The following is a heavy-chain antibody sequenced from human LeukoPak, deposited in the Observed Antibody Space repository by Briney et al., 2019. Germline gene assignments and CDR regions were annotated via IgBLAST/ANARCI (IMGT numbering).Heavy chain of an antibody. CDR2: VNLHGTG. V-gene: IGHV4-38-2*01. CDR3: ARVVSQSAPDWYMDV. D-gene: IGHD2-21*01. Sequence: AETLSLICDVSGYAIGSSHYWGWIRQPPGRGLEWIGHVNLHGTGAYNASLRGRVTISIEASKNRFSLRLTSVTGADAAIYYCARVVSQSAPDWYMDVWGGGTVLIVSS. J-gene: IGHJ2*01. CDR1: GYAIGSSHY.